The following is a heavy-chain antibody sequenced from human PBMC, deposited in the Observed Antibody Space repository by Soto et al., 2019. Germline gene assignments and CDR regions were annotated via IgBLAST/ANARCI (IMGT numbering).Heavy chain of an antibody. Sequence: QVQLVQSGAEVKKPGASVKVSCKASGYTFTSYGISWVRQAPGQGLEWMGWISAYNGNTNYAQKLQGRVTMTTDTSTSTAYMELRSLRSDDTAVYYCARDHRWEQWLVRTVSPGVPLDYWGQGTLVTVSS. CDR3: ARDHRWEQWLVRTVSPGVPLDY. CDR2: ISAYNGNT. J-gene: IGHJ4*02. V-gene: IGHV1-18*01. D-gene: IGHD6-19*01. CDR1: GYTFTSYG.